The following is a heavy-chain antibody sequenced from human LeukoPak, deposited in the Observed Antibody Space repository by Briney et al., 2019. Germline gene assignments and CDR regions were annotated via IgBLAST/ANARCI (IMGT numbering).Heavy chain of an antibody. J-gene: IGHJ6*02. CDR2: ISYDGSNK. Sequence: PGRSLRLSCAASGFTFSSYAMHWVRQAPGKGLEGVAVISYDGSNKYYADSVKGRFTISRDNSKNTLYLQMNSLRAEDTAVYYCARDRYLYSSSWYWNYYYYGMDVWGQGTTVTVSS. CDR3: ARDRYLYSSSWYWNYYYYGMDV. D-gene: IGHD6-13*01. CDR1: GFTFSSYA. V-gene: IGHV3-30*04.